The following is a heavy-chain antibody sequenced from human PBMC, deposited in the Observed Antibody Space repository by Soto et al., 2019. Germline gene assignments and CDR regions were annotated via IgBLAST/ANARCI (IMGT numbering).Heavy chain of an antibody. J-gene: IGHJ6*02. Sequence: QVQLVESGGGVVQPGRSLRLSCAASGFTFSSYGMHWVRQAPGKGLEWVAVISYDGSNKYYADSVKGRFTISRDNSKNTLYLQMNSLRAEDTAVYYCAKDQGEYSYAYISAGGVATIRDYGMDVWGQGTTVTVSS. CDR2: ISYDGSNK. D-gene: IGHD5-18*01. CDR1: GFTFSSYG. V-gene: IGHV3-30*18. CDR3: AKDQGEYSYAYISAGGVATIRDYGMDV.